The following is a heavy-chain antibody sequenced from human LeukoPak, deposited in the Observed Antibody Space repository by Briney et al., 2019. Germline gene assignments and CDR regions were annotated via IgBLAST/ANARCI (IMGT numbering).Heavy chain of an antibody. V-gene: IGHV1-69*05. Sequence: SVKVSCKASGGTFSSYAISWVRQAPGQGLEWMGGIIPIFGTANYAQKFQGRVTITTDESTSTAYMELSSLRSEDTAVYYCARDRLNAYGPGSYYDYWGQGTLVTVSS. CDR1: GGTFSSYA. CDR3: ARDRLNAYGPGSYYDY. J-gene: IGHJ4*02. CDR2: IIPIFGTA. D-gene: IGHD3-10*01.